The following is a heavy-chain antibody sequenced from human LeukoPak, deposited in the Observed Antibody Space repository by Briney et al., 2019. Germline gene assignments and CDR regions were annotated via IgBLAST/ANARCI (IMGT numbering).Heavy chain of an antibody. V-gene: IGHV1-69*05. CDR3: ARGTWSDVGYYYYYYMDV. Sequence: SVKVSCMSSGRSFTTYAISWVRQAPGEGLEWMGGTIPLFGTTKYAQKFQDRVTITTDDSMSTAYMELSSLTSEDTALYYCARGTWSDVGYYYYYYMDVWGKGTTVTVSS. CDR2: TIPLFGTT. CDR1: GRSFTTYA. J-gene: IGHJ6*03. D-gene: IGHD1-1*01.